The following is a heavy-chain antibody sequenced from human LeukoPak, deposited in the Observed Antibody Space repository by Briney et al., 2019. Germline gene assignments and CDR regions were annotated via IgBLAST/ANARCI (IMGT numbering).Heavy chain of an antibody. D-gene: IGHD3-9*01. V-gene: IGHV4-34*01. CDR1: GGSISGYY. CDR2: IHYTGGT. CDR3: ARGNILSGYCFDF. J-gene: IGHJ4*02. Sequence: SETLSLTCAVDGGSISGYYWSWIRQPPGKGLERVGEIHYTGGTSYNPSLKSRATISIDTSKNQLSLKLSSVTAADTAVYYCARGNILSGYCFDFWGQGALVTVSS.